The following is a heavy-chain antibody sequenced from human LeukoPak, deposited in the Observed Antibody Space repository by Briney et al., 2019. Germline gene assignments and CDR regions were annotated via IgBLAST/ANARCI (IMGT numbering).Heavy chain of an antibody. Sequence: GASVKVSCKASGYTFTSYGISWVRQAPGQGLEWMGWISAYNGNTNYAQKLQGRVTMTTDTSTSTAYMELRSLRSDDTAVYYCARGGDYYDSSGYYDDAFDIWGQGTMVTVSS. CDR1: GYTFTSYG. CDR3: ARGGDYYDSSGYYDDAFDI. V-gene: IGHV1-18*01. CDR2: ISAYNGNT. J-gene: IGHJ3*02. D-gene: IGHD3-22*01.